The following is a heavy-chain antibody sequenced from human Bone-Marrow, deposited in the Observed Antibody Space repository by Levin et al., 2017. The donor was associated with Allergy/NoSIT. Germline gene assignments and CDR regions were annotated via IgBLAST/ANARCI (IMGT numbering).Heavy chain of an antibody. CDR3: AREGGTGSGYPGFDV. Sequence: GESLKISCAASGFTFSDYFMSWIRQAPGKGLEWISYISSSGSYTNYADALKGRFTISRDNAKNSLYLQMNSLRADDTAVYYCAREGGTGSGYPGFDVWGQGTMVTVSS. D-gene: IGHD3-22*01. J-gene: IGHJ3*01. CDR1: GFTFSDYF. V-gene: IGHV3-11*05. CDR2: ISSSGSYT.